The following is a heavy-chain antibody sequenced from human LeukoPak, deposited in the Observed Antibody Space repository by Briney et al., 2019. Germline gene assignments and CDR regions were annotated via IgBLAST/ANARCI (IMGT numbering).Heavy chain of an antibody. J-gene: IGHJ4*02. V-gene: IGHV3-23*01. CDR3: AKDSPVATW. CDR2: ITPSGDGT. Sequence: GGSLRLSFVASGFTFSSPAMSWVRQTPGKGLEWVSSITPSGDGTYYAASVKGRFTISRDNSKNTLYLQMDSLRADDTAKYYCAKDSPVATWWGQGTLVTVSS. D-gene: IGHD1-26*01. CDR1: GFTFSSPA.